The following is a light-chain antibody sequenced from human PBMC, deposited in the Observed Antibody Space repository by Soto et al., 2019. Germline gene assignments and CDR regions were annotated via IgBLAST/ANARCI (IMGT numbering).Light chain of an antibody. CDR2: AAS. Sequence: DIQMTQSPSTLSGSVGDRVSITCRASQTISSWLAWYQQKPGEAPKLLIYAASALPRGVPSRLSGSGSGPNFTLTVASLQPDDFATYYCQLYETFSGTFGPGTKVDIK. CDR1: QTISSW. J-gene: IGKJ1*01. V-gene: IGKV1-5*01. CDR3: QLYETFSGT.